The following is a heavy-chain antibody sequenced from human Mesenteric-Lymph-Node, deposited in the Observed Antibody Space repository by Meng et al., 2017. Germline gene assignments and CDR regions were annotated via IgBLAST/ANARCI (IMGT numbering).Heavy chain of an antibody. J-gene: IGHJ4*02. Sequence: QVQVLQSGAEEKEPGASVKVSCKASGYTFTSYHVNWVRQATGQGLEWMGWVDPARDTAGYAQKFEGRITMTRDTSMSTVYMELSSLTSEDTAIYYCARGVEAGVDYWGQGTLVTVSS. V-gene: IGHV1-8*01. D-gene: IGHD6-19*01. CDR3: ARGVEAGVDY. CDR2: VDPARDTA. CDR1: GYTFTSYH.